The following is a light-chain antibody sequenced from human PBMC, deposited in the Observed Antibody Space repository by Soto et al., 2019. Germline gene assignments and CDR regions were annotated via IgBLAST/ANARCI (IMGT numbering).Light chain of an antibody. CDR2: GVS. Sequence: EIVITQAPPTLSVSPGARATLSCRASQSVNTKYLAWYQQPPGQAPRLLISGVSSRATGIPDRFSGSGSETEFTLSLRSMQSEYFAVYFCQQYNNWPSFAQGTRLEIK. CDR3: QQYNNWPS. CDR1: QSVNTKY. V-gene: IGKV3D-15*01. J-gene: IGKJ5*01.